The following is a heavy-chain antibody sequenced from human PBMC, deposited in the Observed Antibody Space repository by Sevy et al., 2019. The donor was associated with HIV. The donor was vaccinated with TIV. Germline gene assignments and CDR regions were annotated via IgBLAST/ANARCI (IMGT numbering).Heavy chain of an antibody. CDR2: ISWNSGSI. Sequence: GGSLRLSCAASGFTFDDYAMHWVRQAPGKGLEWVSGISWNSGSIGYADSVKGRFTISRDNAKNSLYLQMNSLRAEDMALYYCAKDGGSGWYGEFDYWGQGTLVTVSS. J-gene: IGHJ4*02. V-gene: IGHV3-9*03. CDR3: AKDGGSGWYGEFDY. CDR1: GFTFDDYA. D-gene: IGHD6-19*01.